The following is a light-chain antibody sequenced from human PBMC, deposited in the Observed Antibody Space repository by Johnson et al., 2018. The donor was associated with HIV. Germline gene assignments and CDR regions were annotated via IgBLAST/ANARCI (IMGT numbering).Light chain of an antibody. Sequence: QSVLTQPPSVSAAPGQKVTISCSGSSSNIGNNYVSWYQQLPGTAPKLLIYDNNKRPSGIPDRFSGSKSGTSATLGITGLQTGDEADYYCGTWDSSLRVGFSGTGRRVTVL. J-gene: IGLJ1*01. CDR3: GTWDSSLRVGF. CDR1: SSNIGNNY. V-gene: IGLV1-51*01. CDR2: DNN.